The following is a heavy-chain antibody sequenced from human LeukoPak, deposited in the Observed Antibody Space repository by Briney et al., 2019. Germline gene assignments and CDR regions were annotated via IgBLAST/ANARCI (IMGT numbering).Heavy chain of an antibody. CDR2: ISGSGGST. J-gene: IGHJ4*02. CDR1: GFTFSSYS. D-gene: IGHD3-10*01. Sequence: GGSLRLSCAASGFTFSSYSMNWVRQAPGKGLEWVSAISGSGGSTYYADSVKGRFTISRDNSKSTLYLQMNSLRTEDTAVYYCAKDRFYGSGSYYHPTIDYWGQGTLVTVSS. CDR3: AKDRFYGSGSYYHPTIDY. V-gene: IGHV3-23*01.